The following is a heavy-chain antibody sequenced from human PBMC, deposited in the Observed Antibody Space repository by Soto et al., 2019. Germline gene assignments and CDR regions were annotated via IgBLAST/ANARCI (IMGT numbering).Heavy chain of an antibody. D-gene: IGHD3-22*01. J-gene: IGHJ4*02. V-gene: IGHV4-39*01. CDR2: IYYSGST. CDR1: GGSISSSSYY. Sequence: QLQLQESGPGLVKPSETLSLTCTVSGGSISSSSYYWGWIRQPPGKGLEWIGSIYYSGSTYYNPSLKSRVTLSVDTSXXQXPXXLSFVTAADTAVYYCARGRHYYDSSGYPRNYYFDYWGQGTLVTVSS. CDR3: ARGRHYYDSSGYPRNYYFDY.